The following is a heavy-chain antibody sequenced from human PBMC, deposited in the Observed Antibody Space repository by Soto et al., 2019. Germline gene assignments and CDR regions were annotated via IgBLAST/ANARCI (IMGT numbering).Heavy chain of an antibody. CDR2: INHSGST. CDR1: GGSFSGCY. D-gene: IGHD6-13*01. CDR3: ARASAYSSSWYDWFDP. Sequence: SETLSLTCAVYGGSFSGCYWNWIRQPPGKGLEWIGEINHSGSTTYNPSLKIRVTISIDTSKNQFSLKLISVTAAATAVYSCARASAYSSSWYDWFDPWGQGTLVTVSS. V-gene: IGHV4-34*01. J-gene: IGHJ5*02.